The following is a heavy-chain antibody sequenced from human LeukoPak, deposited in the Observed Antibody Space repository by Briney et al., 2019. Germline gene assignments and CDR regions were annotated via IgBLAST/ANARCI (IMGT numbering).Heavy chain of an antibody. J-gene: IGHJ4*02. CDR2: ISSSSSII. D-gene: IGHD4-17*01. Sequence: GGSLRLSCAASGFTFSSYSMNWVRQAPGKGLEWLSYISSSSSIIYYADSVKGRFTISRDNAKNSLYLQMNSLRAEDTAVYYCAKDKSTVTTDYWGQGTLVTVSS. CDR3: AKDKSTVTTDY. V-gene: IGHV3-48*01. CDR1: GFTFSSYS.